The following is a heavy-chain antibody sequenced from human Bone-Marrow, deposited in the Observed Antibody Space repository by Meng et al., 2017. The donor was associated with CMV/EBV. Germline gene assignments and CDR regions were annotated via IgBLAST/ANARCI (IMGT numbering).Heavy chain of an antibody. CDR2: IKQDGSEK. D-gene: IGHD6-13*01. V-gene: IGHV3-7*01. CDR1: GFTFSNYW. CDR3: ARDYGAEAAAGTCDF. J-gene: IGHJ4*02. Sequence: LSLTCAGSGFTFSNYWMSWVRQAPGKGLEWVANIKQDGSEKYYVDSVKGRFTITRDNAKNSLYLQMNSLRAEDTAVYYCARDYGAEAAAGTCDFWGQRTLVTVSS.